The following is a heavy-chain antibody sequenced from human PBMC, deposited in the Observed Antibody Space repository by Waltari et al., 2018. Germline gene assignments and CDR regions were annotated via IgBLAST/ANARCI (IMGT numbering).Heavy chain of an antibody. CDR1: GFTSSSYR. V-gene: IGHV3-21*01. J-gene: IGHJ4*02. Sequence: EVQMVESGGGLVKPGGSVRLACAASGFTSSSYRMHWFRQAPGKGLEWVSSISSTSSYIYYADSVTGRFTLSRDNAKNSLYLQMNSLRAEDTAVYYCAVSSSWYYFDYWGQGTLVTVSS. CDR2: ISSTSSYI. D-gene: IGHD6-13*01. CDR3: AVSSSWYYFDY.